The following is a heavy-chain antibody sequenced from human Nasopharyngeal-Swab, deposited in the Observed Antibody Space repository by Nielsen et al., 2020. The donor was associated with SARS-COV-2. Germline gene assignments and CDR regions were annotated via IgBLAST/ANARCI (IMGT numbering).Heavy chain of an antibody. J-gene: IGHJ4*02. CDR2: ISSSSYI. CDR1: GFTFSSYS. V-gene: IGHV3-21*01. D-gene: IGHD3-10*01. Sequence: GESLKISCAASGFTFSSYSMNWVRQAPGKGLEWVSSISSSSYIYYADSVKGRFTISRDNAKNSLYLQMNSLGAEDTAVYYCAREITMVRGVMLDYWGQGTLVTVSS. CDR3: AREITMVRGVMLDY.